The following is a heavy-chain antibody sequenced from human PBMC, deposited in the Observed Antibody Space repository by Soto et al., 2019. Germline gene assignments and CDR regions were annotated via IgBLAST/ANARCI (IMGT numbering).Heavy chain of an antibody. CDR2: ISAYNGNA. V-gene: IGHV1-18*01. J-gene: IGHJ6*02. Sequence: GASVKVSCKASGYTFTSYFITWVRQAPGRGLEWMGWISAYNGNANYPQMLQGRVTMTTDTTTSAAYMELRSLRSDDTAAYYCARQNYYSGMDVWGQGTTVTVSS. CDR1: GYTFTSYF. CDR3: ARQNYYSGMDV.